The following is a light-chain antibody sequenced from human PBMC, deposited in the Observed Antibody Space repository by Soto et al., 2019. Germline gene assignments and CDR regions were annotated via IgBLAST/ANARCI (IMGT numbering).Light chain of an antibody. CDR2: DVS. Sequence: QSALTQPASVSGSPGQSITLSCTCTSSDVGGYNYVSWYQHHPGKAPKLMIYDVSNRPSGVSNRFSGSKSGNTASLTISGLQPEDEADYYCSSYTTSNTRQIVFGTGTKLTVL. CDR1: SSDVGGYNY. J-gene: IGLJ1*01. V-gene: IGLV2-14*03. CDR3: SSYTTSNTRQIV.